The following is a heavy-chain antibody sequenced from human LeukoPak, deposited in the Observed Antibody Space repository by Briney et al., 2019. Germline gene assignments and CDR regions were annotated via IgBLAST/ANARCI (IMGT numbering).Heavy chain of an antibody. CDR3: AKDRDSSWSFVGY. Sequence: PGGSLRLSCAASGFTFSNYGMHWVRQAPGKGLEWVAFIRYDGSNKYYADSVKGRFTISRDNSKNTLYLQMNSLRVEDTAVYSCAKDRDSSWSFVGYWGQGTLVTVSS. CDR2: IRYDGSNK. CDR1: GFTFSNYG. V-gene: IGHV3-30*02. D-gene: IGHD6-13*01. J-gene: IGHJ4*02.